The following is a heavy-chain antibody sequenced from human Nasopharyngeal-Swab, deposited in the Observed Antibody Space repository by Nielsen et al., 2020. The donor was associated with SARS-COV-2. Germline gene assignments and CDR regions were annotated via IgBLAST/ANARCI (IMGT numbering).Heavy chain of an antibody. CDR3: AKFKIQLWPFDY. CDR1: GFTFSSYA. CDR2: ISGSGGST. J-gene: IGHJ4*02. V-gene: IGHV3-23*01. D-gene: IGHD5-18*01. Sequence: GESLQISCAASGFTFSSYAMSWVRQAPGKGPEWVSAISGSGGSTYYADSVKGRFTISRDNSKNTLYLQMNSLRAEDTAVYYCAKFKIQLWPFDYWGQGTLVTVSS.